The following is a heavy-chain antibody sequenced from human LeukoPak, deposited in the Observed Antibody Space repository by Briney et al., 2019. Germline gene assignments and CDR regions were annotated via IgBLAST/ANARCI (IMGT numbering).Heavy chain of an antibody. CDR3: ARASGYDCDY. CDR2: IYYSGST. D-gene: IGHD5-12*01. Sequence: PSETLSLTCTVSGGSISSYYWSWIRQPPGKGLEWIGYIYYSGSTNYNPSLKSRVTISVDTSKNQFSLKLSSVTAADTAVYYCARASGYDCDYWGQGALVTVSS. V-gene: IGHV4-59*01. J-gene: IGHJ4*02. CDR1: GGSISSYY.